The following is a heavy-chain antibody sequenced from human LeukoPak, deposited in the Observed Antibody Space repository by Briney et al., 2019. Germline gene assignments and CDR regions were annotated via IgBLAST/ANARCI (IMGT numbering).Heavy chain of an antibody. D-gene: IGHD2-2*01. CDR3: AKSDCSSTSCYSWAADY. Sequence: GSLRLSCAASGFTFSSYGMHWVRQAPGKGLEWVAVISYDGSNKYYADSVKGRFTISRDNSKNTLYLQMNSLRAEDTAVYYCAKSDCSSTSCYSWAADYWGQGTLVTVSS. J-gene: IGHJ4*02. CDR1: GFTFSSYG. V-gene: IGHV3-30*18. CDR2: ISYDGSNK.